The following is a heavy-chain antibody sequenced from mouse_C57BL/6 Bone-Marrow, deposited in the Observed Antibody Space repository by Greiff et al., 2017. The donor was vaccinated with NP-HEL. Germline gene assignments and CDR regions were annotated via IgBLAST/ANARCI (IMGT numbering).Heavy chain of an antibody. Sequence: QVQLQQSGPGLVQPSQSLSITCTVSGFSLTSYGVHWVRQSPGKGLEWLGVIWSGGSTDYNAAFISRLSISKDNSKSQVFFKMNSLQADDTAIYYCARNDPTVVAPYWYFDVWGTGTTVTVSS. D-gene: IGHD1-1*01. CDR2: IWSGGST. CDR1: GFSLTSYG. J-gene: IGHJ1*03. CDR3: ARNDPTVVAPYWYFDV. V-gene: IGHV2-2*01.